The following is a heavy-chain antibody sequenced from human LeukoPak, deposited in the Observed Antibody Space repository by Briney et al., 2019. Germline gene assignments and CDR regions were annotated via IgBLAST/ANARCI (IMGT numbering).Heavy chain of an antibody. J-gene: IGHJ4*02. D-gene: IGHD5-18*01. V-gene: IGHV3-48*01. CDR3: ARDTGGGYSFYDC. Sequence: GGSLRLSCAASGFTFSSYSMNWVRQAPGKGLEWVSYISSSSSTIYYADSVKGRFTISRDNAKNSLYLQMNSLRAEDTAVYYCARDTGGGYSFYDCWGQGALVTVSS. CDR2: ISSSSSTI. CDR1: GFTFSSYS.